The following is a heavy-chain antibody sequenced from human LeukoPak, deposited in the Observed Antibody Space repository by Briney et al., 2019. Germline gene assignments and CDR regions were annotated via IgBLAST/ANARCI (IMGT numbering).Heavy chain of an antibody. D-gene: IGHD1-26*01. V-gene: IGHV4-59*01. CDR1: GGSISSYY. CDR2: IYYSGST. CDR3: ARDRSGSYFNYYMDV. J-gene: IGHJ6*03. Sequence: SETLSLTCTVSGGSISSYYWSWIRQPPGKGLEWIGYIYYSGSTNYNPSLKSRVTISVDTSKNQFSLKLSSVTAADTAVYYCARDRSGSYFNYYMDVWGKGTTVTVSS.